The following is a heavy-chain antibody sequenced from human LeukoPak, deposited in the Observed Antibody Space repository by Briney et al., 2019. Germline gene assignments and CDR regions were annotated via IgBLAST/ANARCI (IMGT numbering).Heavy chain of an antibody. Sequence: GGSLRLSCAASGFTFSTYWTSWVRQAPGKGLEWVANIKQDGSEKYYVDSVKGRFTISRDNAKNSLYLQMNSLRAEDTAMYYCARDSAGNDYWGQGTLVTVSS. J-gene: IGHJ4*02. D-gene: IGHD6-13*01. CDR3: ARDSAGNDY. CDR2: IKQDGSEK. CDR1: GFTFSTYW. V-gene: IGHV3-7*01.